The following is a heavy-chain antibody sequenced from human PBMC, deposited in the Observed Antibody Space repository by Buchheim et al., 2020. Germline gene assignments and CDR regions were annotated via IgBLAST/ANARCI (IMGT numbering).Heavy chain of an antibody. CDR2: ISFDGTNI. CDR3: TKEAKMYSFGSFFDY. CDR1: GFTFSKYA. D-gene: IGHD5-18*01. Sequence: QVQLVESGGGVVQPGRSLRLSCAAPGFTFSKYAMHWVRQAPVKGLEWVAGISFDGTNIYYEDSVKGRFTISRDTSKKLLYLQMSSLRTEDTAVYYCTKEAKMYSFGSFFDYWGQGT. J-gene: IGHJ4*02. V-gene: IGHV3-30*18.